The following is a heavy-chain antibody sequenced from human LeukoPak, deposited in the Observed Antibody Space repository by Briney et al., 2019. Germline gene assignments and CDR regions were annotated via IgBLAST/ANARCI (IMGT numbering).Heavy chain of an antibody. CDR1: GYTFTSHW. CDR2: IWPSDSDS. V-gene: IGHV5-51*01. J-gene: IGHJ5*02. CDR3: AMVSSPSA. Sequence: GESLKISCKTSGYTFTSHWIGWVRQMPGKGLEWMGIIWPSDSDSRYSPSFEGQVTISADQSTTTAYLQWSSLKASDTAIYYCAMVSSPSAWGQGTLVTVSS. D-gene: IGHD2/OR15-2a*01.